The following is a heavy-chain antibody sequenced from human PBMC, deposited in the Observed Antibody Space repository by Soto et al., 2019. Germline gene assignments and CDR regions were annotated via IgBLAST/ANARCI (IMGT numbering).Heavy chain of an antibody. CDR1: GGTFSSYA. CDR3: ARVGYYDSSGPYGMDV. V-gene: IGHV1-69*13. Sequence: ASVKVSCKASGGTFSSYAISWVRQAPGQGLEWMGGIIPIFGTANYAQKFQGRVTITADESTSTAYMELSSLRSEDTAVYYCARVGYYDSSGPYGMDVWGQGTTVTVSS. CDR2: IIPIFGTA. D-gene: IGHD3-22*01. J-gene: IGHJ6*02.